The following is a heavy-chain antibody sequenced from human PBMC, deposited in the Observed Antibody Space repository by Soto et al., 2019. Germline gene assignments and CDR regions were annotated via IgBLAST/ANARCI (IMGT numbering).Heavy chain of an antibody. CDR3: ARGFGMATIWWSGAGYYYYGMDV. J-gene: IGHJ6*02. Sequence: QVQLVQSGAEVKKPGSSVKVSCKASGGTFSSYATSWVRQAPGQGLEWMGGIIPIFGTANYAQKFQGRVTITADESTSTAYMKLSSLRAEDTAVYYCARGFGMATIWWSGAGYYYYGMDVWGQGTTVTVSS. CDR2: IIPIFGTA. D-gene: IGHD3-16*01. CDR1: GGTFSSYA. V-gene: IGHV1-69*12.